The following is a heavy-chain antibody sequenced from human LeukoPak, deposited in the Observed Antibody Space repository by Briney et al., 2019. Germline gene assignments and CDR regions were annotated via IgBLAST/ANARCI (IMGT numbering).Heavy chain of an antibody. CDR1: GFTFSSYG. D-gene: IGHD6-19*01. Sequence: PGGSLRLSCAASGFTFSSYGMHWVRQAPGKGLEWVAVIWYDGSNKYYADSVKGRFTISRDNSKSTLYLQMNSLRAEDTAVYYCARDDVAVTGALDFWGQGTLVTVSS. CDR2: IWYDGSNK. V-gene: IGHV3-33*01. CDR3: ARDDVAVTGALDF. J-gene: IGHJ4*02.